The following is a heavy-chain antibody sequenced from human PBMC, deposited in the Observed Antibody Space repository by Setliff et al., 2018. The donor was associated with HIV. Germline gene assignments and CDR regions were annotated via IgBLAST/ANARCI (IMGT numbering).Heavy chain of an antibody. J-gene: IGHJ4*02. V-gene: IGHV4-34*01. D-gene: IGHD2-8*01. CDR1: GGAFNDYY. CDR2: INHSGNI. Sequence: SETLSLTCAVYGGAFNDYYWNWIRQPPGEGLQWIGEINHSGNINYNPSLRSRVTMSVDTSKKQFSLNVTSVTAADTAVYYCARGTYYNGGHLPLDSWGQGALVTVSS. CDR3: ARGTYYNGGHLPLDS.